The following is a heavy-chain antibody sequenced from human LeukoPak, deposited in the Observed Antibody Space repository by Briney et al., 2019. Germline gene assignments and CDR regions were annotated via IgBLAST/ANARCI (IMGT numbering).Heavy chain of an antibody. Sequence: GGSLRLSCAASGFTFDDYGMSWVRQAPGKGLEWVSGINWNGGSTGYADSVKGRFTISRDNSKNTLYLQMNSLRAEDTAVYYCAKGGRYSYGYGIRDYYMDVWGKGTTVTVPS. CDR2: INWNGGST. CDR1: GFTFDDYG. D-gene: IGHD5-18*01. V-gene: IGHV3-20*04. CDR3: AKGGRYSYGYGIRDYYMDV. J-gene: IGHJ6*03.